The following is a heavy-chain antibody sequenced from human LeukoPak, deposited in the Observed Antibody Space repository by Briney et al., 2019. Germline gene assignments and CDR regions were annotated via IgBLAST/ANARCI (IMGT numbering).Heavy chain of an antibody. CDR3: ARLYSGSYRTFDY. Sequence: ASVKVSCKASGYTFTSYAMHWVRQAPGQRLEWMGWINAGNGNTKYSQKFQGRVTITRDTSASTAYMELSSLRSEDTAVYYCARLYSGSYRTFDYWGQETLVTVSS. CDR2: INAGNGNT. J-gene: IGHJ4*02. CDR1: GYTFTSYA. D-gene: IGHD1-26*01. V-gene: IGHV1-3*01.